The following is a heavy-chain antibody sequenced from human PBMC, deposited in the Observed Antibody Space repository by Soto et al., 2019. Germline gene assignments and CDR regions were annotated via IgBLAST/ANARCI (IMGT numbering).Heavy chain of an antibody. CDR2: IYYSGST. Sequence: QLQLQESGPGLVKPSETLSLTCTVSGGSISSSSYYWGWIRQPPGKGLEWIGSIYYSGSTYYNPPLKSRVTISVDTSKNQFSLKLSSVTAEDTAVYYCASRGIAAAGDWFDPWGQGTLVTVSS. J-gene: IGHJ5*02. V-gene: IGHV4-39*01. CDR3: ASRGIAAAGDWFDP. D-gene: IGHD6-13*01. CDR1: GGSISSSSYY.